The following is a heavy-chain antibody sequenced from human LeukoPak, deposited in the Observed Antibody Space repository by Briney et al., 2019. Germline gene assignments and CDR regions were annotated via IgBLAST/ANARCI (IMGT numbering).Heavy chain of an antibody. D-gene: IGHD2-2*01. CDR3: ARDMTGYCTSSSCFGGLCDH. CDR2: IKQDGSEK. CDR1: GFTFSSYW. V-gene: IGHV3-7*01. Sequence: GGSLRLSRAASGFTFSSYWMSWVRQAPGKGLEWVANIKQDGSEKSYVDSVKGRFAISRDNAKNSLYLQMNSLRAEDTAVYFCARDMTGYCTSSSCFGGLCDHWGQGTLVTVSS. J-gene: IGHJ4*02.